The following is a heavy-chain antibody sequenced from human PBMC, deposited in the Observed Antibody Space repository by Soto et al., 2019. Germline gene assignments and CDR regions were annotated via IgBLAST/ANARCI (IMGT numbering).Heavy chain of an antibody. D-gene: IGHD1-7*01. CDR3: ARERFRYNWNYVPYYYYGTYV. CDR1: GFTFSSYA. J-gene: IGHJ6*02. V-gene: IGHV3-30-3*01. Sequence: QVQLVESGGGVVQPGRSLRLSCAASGFTFSSYAMHWVRKAPGNVLEWVPVISYDGSNKYYADSVKGRFTISRDNSKNSLYLHMNSRRAEDTAVYYCARERFRYNWNYVPYYYYGTYVWGHGTTFTVSS. CDR2: ISYDGSNK.